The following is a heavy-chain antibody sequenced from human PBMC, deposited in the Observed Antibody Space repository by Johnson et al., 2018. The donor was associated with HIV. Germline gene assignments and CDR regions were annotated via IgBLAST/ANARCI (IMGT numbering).Heavy chain of an antibody. CDR2: IYSGGST. V-gene: IGHV3-53*01. J-gene: IGHJ3*02. CDR3: ARPVIAADDAFDI. CDR1: GFTFSDCA. D-gene: IGHD6-13*01. Sequence: VQLVESGGGLVQPGGSLRLSCAASGFTFSDCAMSWVRQAPGKGLEWVSVIYSGGSTYYADSVKGRFTISRDISKNTLFLQMNSLRAEDTAVYYCARPVIAADDAFDIWGQGTMVTVSS.